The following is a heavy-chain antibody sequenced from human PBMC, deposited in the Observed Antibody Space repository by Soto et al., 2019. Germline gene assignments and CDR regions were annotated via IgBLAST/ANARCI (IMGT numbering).Heavy chain of an antibody. CDR1: GFTFSDSY. V-gene: IGHV3-11*01. CDR3: ARVSWREKYGMDV. J-gene: IGHJ6*02. Sequence: GGSLRLSCAASGFTFSDSYMSWIRQAPGKGLEWISYITFSGNTVYYADSLKGRFTISRDNAKNSLYLQMNRLRAEDTAVYYCARVSWREKYGMDVWGQGTTVTVSS. CDR2: ITFSGNTV.